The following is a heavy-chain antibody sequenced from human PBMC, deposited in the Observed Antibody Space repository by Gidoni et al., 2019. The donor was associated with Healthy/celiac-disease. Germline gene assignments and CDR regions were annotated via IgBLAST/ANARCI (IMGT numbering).Heavy chain of an antibody. D-gene: IGHD2-15*01. CDR2: ISWNSGSI. J-gene: IGHJ4*02. V-gene: IGHV3-9*01. CDR1: GFTFADYA. Sequence: EVQLVESGGGLVQPGRSLRRSCSRSGFTFADYAMHWVRQAPGKGLEWVSGISWNSGSIGYADSVKGRFTISRDNAKNSLYLQMNSLRAEDTALYYCAKGRWAATLYYFDYWGQGTLVTVSS. CDR3: AKGRWAATLYYFDY.